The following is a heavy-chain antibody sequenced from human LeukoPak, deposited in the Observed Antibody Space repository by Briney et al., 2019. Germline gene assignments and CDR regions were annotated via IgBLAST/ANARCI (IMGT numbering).Heavy chain of an antibody. J-gene: IGHJ4*02. Sequence: ASVKVSCKASGYTFTGYYMHWVRQAPGQGLEWMGRINPNSGGTNYAQKFQGRVTKTRDTSISTAYMELSRLRSDDTAVYYCARGDTMVRGVIITPYPFDYWGQGTLVTVSS. D-gene: IGHD3-10*01. CDR1: GYTFTGYY. V-gene: IGHV1-2*06. CDR3: ARGDTMVRGVIITPYPFDY. CDR2: INPNSGGT.